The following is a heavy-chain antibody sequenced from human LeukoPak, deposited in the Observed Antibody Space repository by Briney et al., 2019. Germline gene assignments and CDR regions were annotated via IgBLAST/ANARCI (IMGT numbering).Heavy chain of an antibody. CDR2: IYYSGST. CDR3: SRSAREKALCG. D-gene: IGHD2-21*01. Sequence: PSETLSLTCTESGGSISSYYWSCIRQPPGKGLEWIGYIYYSGSTNYNPSLKSRVTISVDTSKNQFSLKLSSVTAADTAVYYCSRSAREKALCGCGEGTMVTVSS. V-gene: IGHV4-59*08. CDR1: GGSISSYY. J-gene: IGHJ3*01.